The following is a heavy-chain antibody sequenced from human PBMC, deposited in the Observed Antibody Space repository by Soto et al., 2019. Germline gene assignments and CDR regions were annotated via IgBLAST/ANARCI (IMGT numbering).Heavy chain of an antibody. CDR1: GYTFPNYG. D-gene: IGHD5-18*01. CDR3: ARDVGYGLIDY. CDR2: VSPYNGNT. V-gene: IGHV1-18*01. J-gene: IGHJ4*02. Sequence: ASVKVSCKASGYTFPNYGISWVRQAPGQGLEWMGWVSPYNGNTNYAQKLQGRVTMTTDTSTSTAYMELRSLRSDDTAVYYCARDVGYGLIDYWGQGTLVTVSS.